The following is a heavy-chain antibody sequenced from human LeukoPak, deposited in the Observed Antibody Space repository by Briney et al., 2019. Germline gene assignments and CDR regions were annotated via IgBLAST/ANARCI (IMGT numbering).Heavy chain of an antibody. J-gene: IGHJ3*02. CDR3: ARGSYYDILTGYSPDDAFDI. D-gene: IGHD3-9*01. V-gene: IGHV4-59*08. CDR1: GGSISSYY. Sequence: PSETLSLTCTVSGGSISSYYWSWIRQPPGKGLEWIGYIYYSGSTNYNPSLKSRVTISVDTSKNQFSLKLSSVTAADTAVYYCARGSYYDILTGYSPDDAFDIWGQGTMVTVSS. CDR2: IYYSGST.